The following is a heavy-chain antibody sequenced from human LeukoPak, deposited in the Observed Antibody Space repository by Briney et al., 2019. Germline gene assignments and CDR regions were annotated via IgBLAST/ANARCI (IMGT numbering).Heavy chain of an antibody. CDR1: GGSLSTYY. D-gene: IGHD3-22*01. CDR3: ARASGGYYNNWFDP. V-gene: IGHV4-59*01. Sequence: SETLSLTCTVSGGSLSTYYWSWIRQPPGKGLDWMGYIYYTGSTNYNPSLKSRVTISVDTSKNQFSLNLNSVTAADTAVYYCARASGGYYNNWFDPWGQGTLVTVS. CDR2: IYYTGST. J-gene: IGHJ5*02.